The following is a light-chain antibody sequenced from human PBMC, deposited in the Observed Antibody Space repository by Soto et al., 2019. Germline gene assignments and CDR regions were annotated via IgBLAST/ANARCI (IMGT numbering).Light chain of an antibody. CDR3: QQLHSYPLT. CDR1: QGISSN. CDR2: AAS. V-gene: IGKV1-9*01. J-gene: IGKJ4*01. Sequence: IQLTQSPSYLSVSVGDRVTITCRASQGISSNLAWYQQKPGNVPKLLIYAASTLQSGVPSRFSGSGSGTDFTLTISSLQPEDFANYYCQQLHSYPLTFGGGTRVEIK.